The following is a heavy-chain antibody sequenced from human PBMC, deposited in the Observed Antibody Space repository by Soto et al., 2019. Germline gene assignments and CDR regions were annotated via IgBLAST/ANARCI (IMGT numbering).Heavy chain of an antibody. J-gene: IGHJ5*02. CDR2: ISLYSNGT. V-gene: IGHV1-18*01. CDR1: GYTFYNYC. CDR3: ARVVPGAEAWFGP. D-gene: IGHD2-2*01. Sequence: ASVKVSCKTSGYTFYNYCITWVRQAPGQPLEWLGWISLYSNGTNYAQKFQGRVSMTTDTSTTTAYMELRSLISDDTAVYYCARVVPGAEAWFGPWGQGTLVTVSS.